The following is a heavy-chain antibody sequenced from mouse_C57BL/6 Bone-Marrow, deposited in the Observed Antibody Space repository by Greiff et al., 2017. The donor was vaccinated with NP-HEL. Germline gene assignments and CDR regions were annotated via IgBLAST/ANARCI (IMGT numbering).Heavy chain of an antibody. CDR1: GFNIKDDY. Sequence: EVQLQESGAELVRPGASVKLSCTASGFNIKDDYMHWVKQRPEQGLEWIGWIDPENGDTEYASKFQGKATITADQSSNTAYLQLSSLTYEDTAVYYGTTSSTVVASYWYFEGWGTRTTVTVAS. V-gene: IGHV14-4*01. CDR2: IDPENGDT. CDR3: TTSSTVVASYWYFEG. J-gene: IGHJ1*03. D-gene: IGHD1-1*01.